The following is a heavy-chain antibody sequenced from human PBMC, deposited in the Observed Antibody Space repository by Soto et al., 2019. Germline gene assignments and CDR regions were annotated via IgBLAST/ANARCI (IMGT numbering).Heavy chain of an antibody. CDR1: GGSINSGSYY. Sequence: SETLSLTCTVTGGSINSGSYYWSWIRQHPGKGLEWIGNINYSGSTYYNPSLKSRVIMSVDASQNQFSLKLSSVTAADTAVYYCARGPNGTRRKTGEYWGQGTLVTVSS. CDR3: ARGPNGTRRKTGEY. J-gene: IGHJ4*02. V-gene: IGHV4-31*03. CDR2: INYSGST. D-gene: IGHD3-10*01.